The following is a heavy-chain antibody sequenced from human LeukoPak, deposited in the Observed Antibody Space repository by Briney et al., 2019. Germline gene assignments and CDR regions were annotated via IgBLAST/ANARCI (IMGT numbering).Heavy chain of an antibody. Sequence: GGSLRLSCAASGFTFSSYGMHWVRQAPGKGLEWVAVISYDGSNKYYADSVKGRFTISRDNSKNTLYLQMNSLRAEDTAVYYCAKSLPTMITFGGVPNHWGQGTLVTVSS. CDR3: AKSLPTMITFGGVPNH. J-gene: IGHJ5*02. CDR2: ISYDGSNK. V-gene: IGHV3-30*18. CDR1: GFTFSSYG. D-gene: IGHD3-16*01.